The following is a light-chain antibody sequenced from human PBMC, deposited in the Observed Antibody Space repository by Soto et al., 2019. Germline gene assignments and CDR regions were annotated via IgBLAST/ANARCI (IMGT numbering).Light chain of an antibody. V-gene: IGKV3-15*01. CDR2: GAS. CDR3: QQYEKWPPKT. Sequence: EIVMTQSPATLSVSPGERATLSCRASQTVSSNLAWFQQKPGQAPRLLIYGASTRATGIPARFSGSGSGTEFTLTISSLQSEDFAVYYCQQYEKWPPKTFGQGTKVEIK. CDR1: QTVSSN. J-gene: IGKJ1*01.